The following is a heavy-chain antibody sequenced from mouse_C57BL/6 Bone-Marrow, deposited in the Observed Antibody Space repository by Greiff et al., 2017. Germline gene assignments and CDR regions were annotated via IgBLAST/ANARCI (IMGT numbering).Heavy chain of an antibody. CDR2: ISNGGGST. J-gene: IGHJ1*03. D-gene: IGHD1-1*01. Sequence: EVQGVESGGGLVQPGGSLKLSCAASGFTFSDYYMYWVRQTPEKRLEWVAYISNGGGSTYYPDTVKGRFTISRDNAKNTLYLQMSRLKSEDTAMYYCARQGFITTVPWYFDVWGTGTTVTVSS. CDR3: ARQGFITTVPWYFDV. CDR1: GFTFSDYY. V-gene: IGHV5-12*01.